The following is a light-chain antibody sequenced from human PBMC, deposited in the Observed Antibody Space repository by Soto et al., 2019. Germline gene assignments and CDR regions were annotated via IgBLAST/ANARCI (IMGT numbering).Light chain of an antibody. V-gene: IGLV2-23*01. CDR3: CSYAGSSTLV. CDR1: SSDVGSYEF. J-gene: IGLJ2*01. CDR2: EGS. Sequence: QSVLTQPASVSGSPGQSITISCTGTSSDVGSYEFVSWYQQHPGKAPKLMIYEGSKRPSGVSNRFSGSKSGNTASLTISGLQAEDEADYYCCSYAGSSTLVFGGGTKLT.